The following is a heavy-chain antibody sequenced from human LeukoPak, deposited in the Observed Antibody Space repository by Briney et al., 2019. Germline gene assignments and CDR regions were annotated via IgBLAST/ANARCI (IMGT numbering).Heavy chain of an antibody. J-gene: IGHJ4*02. D-gene: IGHD6-13*01. CDR2: IYHSGST. V-gene: IGHV4-4*02. CDR3: ARTAGYSSSWADY. Sequence: KVSETLSLTCAVSGGSISSSNWWSWVRQPPGKGLEWIGEIYHSGSTNYNPSLKSRVTISVDKSKNQFSLKLSSVTAADTAVYYCARTAGYSSSWADYWGQGTLVTVS. CDR1: GGSISSSNW.